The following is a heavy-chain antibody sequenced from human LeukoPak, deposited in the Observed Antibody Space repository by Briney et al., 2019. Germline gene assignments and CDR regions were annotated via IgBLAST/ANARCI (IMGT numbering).Heavy chain of an antibody. CDR3: ARASVSSGYSDY. V-gene: IGHV4-38-2*02. D-gene: IGHD3-22*01. Sequence: SETLSLTCTVSGYSISSGYYWGWIRQPPRKGLEWIGSIYHSGSTYYNPSLKSRVTISVDTSKNQFSLKLGSVTAADAAVYYCARASVSSGYSDYWGQGTLVTVSS. CDR2: IYHSGST. CDR1: GYSISSGYY. J-gene: IGHJ4*02.